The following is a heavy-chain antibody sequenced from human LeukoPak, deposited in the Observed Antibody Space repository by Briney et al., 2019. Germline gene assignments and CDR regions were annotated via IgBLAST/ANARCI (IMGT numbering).Heavy chain of an antibody. V-gene: IGHV4-34*01. CDR2: INHSGST. Sequence: SETLSLTCAVYGGSFSGYYWSWIRQPPGKWLEWIGEINHSGSTNYSPSLQSRVTISVDTSKNQFSLKLSSVTAADTAVYYCARGVYCSGGNCYMPLDSWGQGTLVTVSP. J-gene: IGHJ4*02. CDR1: GGSFSGYY. CDR3: ARGVYCSGGNCYMPLDS. D-gene: IGHD2-15*01.